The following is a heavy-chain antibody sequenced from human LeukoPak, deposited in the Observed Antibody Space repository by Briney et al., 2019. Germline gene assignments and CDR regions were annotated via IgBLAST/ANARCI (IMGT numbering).Heavy chain of an antibody. CDR1: GFTFSDYY. CDR2: ISSSNSYT. Sequence: GGSLRLSCAASGFTFSDYYMSWIRQAPGKGLEWVSYISSSNSYTNYADSVKGRFTISRDNAKNSLYLQMNGLRAEDTAVYYCARGPPVMDIAFDIWGQGTMVTVSS. CDR3: ARGPPVMDIAFDI. J-gene: IGHJ3*02. D-gene: IGHD2-2*03. V-gene: IGHV3-11*06.